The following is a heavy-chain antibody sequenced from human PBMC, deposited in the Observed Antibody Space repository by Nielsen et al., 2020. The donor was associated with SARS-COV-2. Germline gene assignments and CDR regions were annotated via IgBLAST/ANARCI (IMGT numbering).Heavy chain of an antibody. CDR2: MNPNSGNT. CDR3: ARDPYGGSLGGP. Sequence: ASVKVSCKASADTFTSYDINWVRQATGQGLEWMGWMNPNSGNTGYAQKFQGRVTMTRNTSISTAYMELSSLRSEDTAVYYCARDPYGGSLGGPWGQGTLVTVSS. D-gene: IGHD5-12*01. J-gene: IGHJ5*02. V-gene: IGHV1-8*01. CDR1: ADTFTSYD.